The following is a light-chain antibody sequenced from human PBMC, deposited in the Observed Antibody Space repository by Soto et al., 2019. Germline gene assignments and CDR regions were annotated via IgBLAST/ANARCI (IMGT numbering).Light chain of an antibody. CDR2: AAS. CDR3: QQHNQWPIT. J-gene: IGKJ5*01. Sequence: AIRMTQSSSSLSASTGDRVTITCRASQGISSYLAWYQQKPGKAPKLLIYAASTLQSGVPSRFSGSGSGTDFTLTISCLQSEDFATYYCQQHNQWPITFGQGTRLEIK. CDR1: QGISSY. V-gene: IGKV1-8*01.